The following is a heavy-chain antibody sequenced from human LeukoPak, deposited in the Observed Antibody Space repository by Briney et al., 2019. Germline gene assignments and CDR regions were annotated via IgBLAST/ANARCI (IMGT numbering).Heavy chain of an antibody. D-gene: IGHD4-17*01. CDR2: IYSGGNT. J-gene: IGHJ4*02. V-gene: IGHV3-66*01. Sequence: GGSLRLSCAASGFTVSSNYMSWVRQAPGKGLEWVSVIYSGGNTYYADFVRGRFTISRDNSKNTLHLQMNSLRVVDTAVYYCASCFTDGDCDYWGQGTLVTVSS. CDR3: ASCFTDGDCDY. CDR1: GFTVSSNY.